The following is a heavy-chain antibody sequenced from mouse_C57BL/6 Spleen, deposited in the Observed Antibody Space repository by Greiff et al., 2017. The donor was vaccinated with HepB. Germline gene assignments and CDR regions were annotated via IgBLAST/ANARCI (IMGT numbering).Heavy chain of an antibody. Sequence: QVQLQQPGAELVMPGASVKLSCKASGYTFTSYWMHWVKQRPGQGLEWIGEIDPSDSYTNYNQKFKGKSTLTVDKSSSTAYMQLSSLTSEDSAVSYCAREGWLLRPWYFDVWGTGTTVTVSS. CDR3: AREGWLLRPWYFDV. CDR2: IDPSDSYT. D-gene: IGHD2-3*01. CDR1: GYTFTSYW. V-gene: IGHV1-69*01. J-gene: IGHJ1*03.